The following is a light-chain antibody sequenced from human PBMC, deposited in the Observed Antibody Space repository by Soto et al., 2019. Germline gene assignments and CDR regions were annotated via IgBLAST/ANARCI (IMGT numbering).Light chain of an antibody. CDR1: QTISTX. V-gene: IGKV1-5*01. Sequence: DIQMTQSPSTLSASVGDRVTITCRASQTISTXXAWYQQKPGKAPKLLMYDASRLESGVPSTFSGSGSGTEFTLTISSLQPDDVATYYCQQYSGYWTFGQGTKVEIK. J-gene: IGKJ1*01. CDR2: DAS. CDR3: QQYSGYWT.